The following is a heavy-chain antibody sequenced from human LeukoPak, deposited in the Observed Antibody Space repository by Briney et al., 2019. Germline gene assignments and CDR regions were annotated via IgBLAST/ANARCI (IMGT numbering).Heavy chain of an antibody. D-gene: IGHD2-15*01. CDR2: INHSGST. Sequence: KSSETLSLTCTVSGGSISSYYWSWIRQPPGKGLEWIGEINHSGSTNYNPSLKSRVTISVDTSKNQFSLKLSSVTAADTAVYYCARELYYFDYWGQGTLVTVSS. CDR1: GGSISSYY. CDR3: ARELYYFDY. J-gene: IGHJ4*02. V-gene: IGHV4-34*01.